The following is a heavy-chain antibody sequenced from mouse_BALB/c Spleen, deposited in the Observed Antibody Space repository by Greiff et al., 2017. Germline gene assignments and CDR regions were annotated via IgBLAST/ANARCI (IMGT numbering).Heavy chain of an antibody. CDR3: ARSGGYGNYFDY. Sequence: QVQLQQSGAELVRPGSSVKISCKASGYAFSSYWMNWVKQRPGQGLEWIGQIYPGDGDTNYNGKFKGKATLTADKSSSTAYMQLSSLTSEDSAVYFCARSGGYGNYFDYWGQGTTLTVSS. J-gene: IGHJ2*01. V-gene: IGHV1-80*01. CDR1: GYAFSSYW. CDR2: IYPGDGDT. D-gene: IGHD1-2*01.